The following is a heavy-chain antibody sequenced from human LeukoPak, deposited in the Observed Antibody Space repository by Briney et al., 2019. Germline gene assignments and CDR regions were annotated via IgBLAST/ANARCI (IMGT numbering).Heavy chain of an antibody. Sequence: KPSETLSLTCTVSGGSISSSSYYWGWIRQPPGKGLEWIGIIYYSGSTYYNPSLKSRVTISVDTSKNQFSLKLSSVTAADTAVYYCASSGTAMVPETYWYFDLWGRGTLVTVSS. D-gene: IGHD5-18*01. J-gene: IGHJ2*01. CDR2: IYYSGST. V-gene: IGHV4-39*01. CDR3: ASSGTAMVPETYWYFDL. CDR1: GGSISSSSYY.